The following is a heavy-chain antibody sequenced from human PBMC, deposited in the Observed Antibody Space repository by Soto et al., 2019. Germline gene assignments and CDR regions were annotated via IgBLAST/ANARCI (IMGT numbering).Heavy chain of an antibody. CDR2: IYHSGST. Sequence: QVQLQESGPGLVKPSGTLSLTCAVSGGSISSSNWWSWVRQPPGKGLEWIGEIYHSGSTNYNPSLKSRVTISVDKSKNQFSLKLSSVTAADTAVYYCARGGATVVTLPYDAFDIWGQGTMVTVSS. J-gene: IGHJ3*02. CDR3: ARGGATVVTLPYDAFDI. V-gene: IGHV4-4*02. CDR1: GGSISSSNW. D-gene: IGHD4-17*01.